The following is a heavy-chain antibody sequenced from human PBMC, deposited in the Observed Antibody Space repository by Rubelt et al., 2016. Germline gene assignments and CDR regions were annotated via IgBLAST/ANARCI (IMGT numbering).Heavy chain of an antibody. Sequence: GGGVVQPGRSLRLSCAASGFTFNSYTMHWFRQAPGKGLEWVSAISGSGGSTYYADSVKGRFTISRDNSKNTLYLQMNSLRAEDTAVYYCAKVPRGDYYDSSGYYRYFDYWGQGTLVTVSS. CDR3: AKVPRGDYYDSSGYYRYFDY. V-gene: IGHV3-23*01. CDR1: GFTFNSYT. D-gene: IGHD3-22*01. J-gene: IGHJ4*02. CDR2: ISGSGGST.